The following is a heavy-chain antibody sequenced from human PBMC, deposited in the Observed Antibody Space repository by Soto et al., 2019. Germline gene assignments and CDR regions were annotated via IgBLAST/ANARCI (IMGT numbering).Heavy chain of an antibody. Sequence: QVQLVQSGAEVKKPGTSVKVSCKTSGYTFTSYDIHWVRQATGQGPEWMGWMNPNSGNTVYAQKFQGRITMTRNTSMSTAYMQLSSLRPEDTAVYYCARTRFVAVAGTWGQGTLVTVSS. D-gene: IGHD6-19*01. CDR2: MNPNSGNT. CDR3: ARTRFVAVAGT. J-gene: IGHJ5*02. V-gene: IGHV1-8*01. CDR1: GYTFTSYD.